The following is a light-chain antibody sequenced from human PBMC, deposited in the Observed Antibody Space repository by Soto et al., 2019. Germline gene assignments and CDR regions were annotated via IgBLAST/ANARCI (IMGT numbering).Light chain of an antibody. Sequence: EIVLTQSPGTRPLSPGERATLSCRASQSVSSSYLAWYQQKPGQAPRLLIYDASRATGIPDRFSGSGSGTDFTLTITRLEPEDFAVYYCQHYGTSALFGPGTKVDI. CDR1: QSVSSSY. V-gene: IGKV3-20*01. J-gene: IGKJ3*01. CDR3: QHYGTSAL. CDR2: DAS.